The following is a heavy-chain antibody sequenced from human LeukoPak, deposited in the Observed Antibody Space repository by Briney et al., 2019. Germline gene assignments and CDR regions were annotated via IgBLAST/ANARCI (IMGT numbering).Heavy chain of an antibody. CDR2: IYYIGST. V-gene: IGHV4-59*01. D-gene: IGHD5-18*01. J-gene: IGHJ4*02. CDR3: ARPKDTALAYGDFEY. CDR1: GGSISSYY. Sequence: SETLSLTCTVSGGSISSYYWSWIRQPPGKGLEWIGYIYYIGSTNYNPSLNSRVTISVDPSKNQFSLKLSSVTAADTAVYYCARPKDTALAYGDFEYWGQGTLVPVSS.